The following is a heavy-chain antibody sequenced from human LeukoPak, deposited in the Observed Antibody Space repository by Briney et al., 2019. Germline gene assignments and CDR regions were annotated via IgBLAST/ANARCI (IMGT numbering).Heavy chain of an antibody. CDR3: ARVEHRRAIDYVWGSYRNNWFDP. J-gene: IGHJ5*02. CDR2: INPKSGGT. V-gene: IGHV1-2*02. Sequence: GASVKVSCKASGYTFTGYYMHWVRQAPGQGLEWMGWINPKSGGTNYAQKFQGRVTMTRDTSISTAYMELSRLRSDDTAVDYGARVEHRRAIDYVWGSYRNNWFDPWGQGTLVTVSS. CDR1: GYTFTGYY. D-gene: IGHD3-16*02.